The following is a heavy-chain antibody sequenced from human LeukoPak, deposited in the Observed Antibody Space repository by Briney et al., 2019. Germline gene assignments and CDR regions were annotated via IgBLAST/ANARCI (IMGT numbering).Heavy chain of an antibody. D-gene: IGHD7-27*01. Sequence: QPGGSLRLSCAASGFIVSSNYMSWVRQAPGKGLEWVSVIYSTGSTHYADSVKGRFTISRDNSKNTLFLQMNNLRAEDTAVYYCARGREDWGLAFDYWGQGTLVTVSS. J-gene: IGHJ4*02. CDR2: IYSTGST. CDR1: GFIVSSNY. CDR3: ARGREDWGLAFDY. V-gene: IGHV3-53*01.